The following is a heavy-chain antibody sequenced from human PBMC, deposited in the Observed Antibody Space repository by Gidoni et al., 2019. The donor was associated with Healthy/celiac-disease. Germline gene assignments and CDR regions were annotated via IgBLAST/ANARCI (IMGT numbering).Heavy chain of an antibody. Sequence: QVQLVESGGGVVQPGRSLRLSCAASGFTFSSYGMHWVRQAPGKGLEWVAVIWYDGSNKYYADSVKGRFTISRDNSKNTLYLQMNSLRAEDTAVYYCARALQGRLLYEHPLDYWGQGTLVTVSS. J-gene: IGHJ4*02. V-gene: IGHV3-33*01. CDR3: ARALQGRLLYEHPLDY. CDR2: IWYDGSNK. D-gene: IGHD6-25*01. CDR1: GFTFSSYG.